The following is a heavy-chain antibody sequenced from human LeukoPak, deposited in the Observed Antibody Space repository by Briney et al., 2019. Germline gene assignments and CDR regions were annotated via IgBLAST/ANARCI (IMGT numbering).Heavy chain of an antibody. J-gene: IGHJ4*02. CDR2: INHSGST. Sequence: SETLSLTCAVYGGSFSGYYWSWIRQPPGKGLEWIGEINHSGSTNYNPSLKSRVTISVDTSKNQFSLKLSSVTAADTAVYYCARGRGSSTSGSDYWGQGTLVTVSS. CDR3: ARGRGSSTSGSDY. V-gene: IGHV4-34*01. CDR1: GGSFSGYY. D-gene: IGHD6-6*01.